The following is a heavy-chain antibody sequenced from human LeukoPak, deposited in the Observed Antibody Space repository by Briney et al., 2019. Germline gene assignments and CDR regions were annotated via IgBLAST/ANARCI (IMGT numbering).Heavy chain of an antibody. D-gene: IGHD1-26*01. J-gene: IGHJ5*02. CDR3: ARHPAPWVPKSNWFDP. CDR1: GYSFTSYW. CDR2: IDPSDSYT. V-gene: IGHV5-10-1*01. Sequence: GESLQISCKGSGYSFTSYWISWVRQMPGKGLEWMGRIDPSDSYTNYSPSFQGHVTISADKSISTAYLQWSSLKASDTAMYYCARHPAPWVPKSNWFDPWGQGTLVTVSS.